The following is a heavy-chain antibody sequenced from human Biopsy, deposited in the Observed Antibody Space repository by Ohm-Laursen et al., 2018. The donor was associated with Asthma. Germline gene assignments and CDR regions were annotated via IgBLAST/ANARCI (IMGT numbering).Heavy chain of an antibody. CDR3: VRDGTDDVFDI. Sequence: SLRLSCAASGFSFSNFAIHWVRQAPGRGLEWVGVISKDASTQDYADSVKGRFTMARDNSKNTLDLQMNSLREEDTAVYYCVRDGTDDVFDIWGQGTVVSVSS. CDR1: GFSFSNFA. D-gene: IGHD1-1*01. V-gene: IGHV3-30*01. CDR2: ISKDASTQ. J-gene: IGHJ3*02.